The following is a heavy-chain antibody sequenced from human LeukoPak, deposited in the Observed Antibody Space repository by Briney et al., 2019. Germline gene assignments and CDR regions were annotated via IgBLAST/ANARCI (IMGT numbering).Heavy chain of an antibody. J-gene: IGHJ5*02. CDR2: TYYRSTWYN. Sequence: SQTLSLTCVISGGSVSSDSAAWNWIRQSPSRGLEWLGRTYYRSTWYNDYAVSVRGRITVNPDTSKNQFSLHLNSVTPEDTAVYYCARRLTQYDCFDPWGQGILVTVSS. V-gene: IGHV6-1*01. CDR1: GGSVSSDSAA. D-gene: IGHD2-2*01. CDR3: ARRLTQYDCFDP.